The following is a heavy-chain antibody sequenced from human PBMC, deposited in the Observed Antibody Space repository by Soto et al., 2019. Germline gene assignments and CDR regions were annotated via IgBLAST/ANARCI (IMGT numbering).Heavy chain of an antibody. CDR1: GFTFSSYA. CDR3: AKDPYDSSGYYHDY. D-gene: IGHD3-22*01. J-gene: IGHJ4*02. V-gene: IGHV3-23*01. CDR2: ISGSGGST. Sequence: PGGSLRLSCAASGFTFSSYAMTLVRQAPGKGLEWVSVISGSGGSTYSADSVKGRFTISRDNSKNTLYLQMNSLRAEDTAIYYCAKDPYDSSGYYHDYWGQGTLVTVSS.